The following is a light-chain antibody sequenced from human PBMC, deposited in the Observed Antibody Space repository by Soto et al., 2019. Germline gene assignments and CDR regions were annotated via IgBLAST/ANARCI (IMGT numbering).Light chain of an antibody. CDR2: DTS. CDR3: LLSYSGAQAV. Sequence: QAVVTQEPSLTVSSGGTVTLTCGSSTGAVTSGHYPYWFQQKPGQAPRTLIYDTSNKHSWTPARFSGSLLGGKAALTLSGAQPEDEAEYYCLLSYSGAQAVFGGGTKVTVL. CDR1: TGAVTSGHY. V-gene: IGLV7-46*01. J-gene: IGLJ2*01.